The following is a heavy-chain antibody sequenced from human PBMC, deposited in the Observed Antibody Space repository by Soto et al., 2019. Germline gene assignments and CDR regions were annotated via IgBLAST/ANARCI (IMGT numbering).Heavy chain of an antibody. CDR1: GFTFSSYW. J-gene: IGHJ4*02. Sequence: GGSLRLSCAASGFTFSSYWMHWVRQAPGKGLVWVSRFNSDGSSTSYADSVKGRFTISRDNAKNTLYLQMNSLRAEDTAVYYCARGVGSGWDTFFDYWGQGTLVTVSS. D-gene: IGHD6-19*01. V-gene: IGHV3-74*01. CDR2: FNSDGSST. CDR3: ARGVGSGWDTFFDY.